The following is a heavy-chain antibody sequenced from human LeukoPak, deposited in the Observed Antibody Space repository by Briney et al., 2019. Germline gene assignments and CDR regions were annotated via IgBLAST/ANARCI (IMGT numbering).Heavy chain of an antibody. CDR1: GFTFSSYG. Sequence: GGSLRLSCAASGFTFSSYGMHWVRQAPGKGLEWVAFIRYDGSNKNYADSVKGRFTISRDNSKNTLYLQMNSLRAEDTAVYYCAKDYCSSTSCYIDYWGQGTLVTVSS. CDR3: AKDYCSSTSCYIDY. D-gene: IGHD2-2*02. CDR2: IRYDGSNK. V-gene: IGHV3-30*02. J-gene: IGHJ4*02.